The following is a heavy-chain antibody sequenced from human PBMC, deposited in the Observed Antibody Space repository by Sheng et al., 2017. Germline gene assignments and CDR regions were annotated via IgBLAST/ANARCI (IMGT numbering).Heavy chain of an antibody. J-gene: IGHJ6*03. D-gene: IGHD2-2*01. CDR3: ARAGRYCSSTSCHGYYYYYYYMDV. Sequence: QVQLVQSGAEVKKPGSSVKVSCKASGGTFSSYAISWVRQAPGQGLEWMGGIIPIFGTANYAQKFQGRVTITTDESTSTAYMELSSLRSEDTAVYYCARAGRYCSSTSCHGYYYYYYYMDVWAKGTDGHRLL. CDR1: GGTFSSYA. CDR2: IIPIFGTA. V-gene: IGHV1-69*05.